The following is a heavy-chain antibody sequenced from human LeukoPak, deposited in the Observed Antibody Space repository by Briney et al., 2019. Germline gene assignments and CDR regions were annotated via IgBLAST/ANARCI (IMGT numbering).Heavy chain of an antibody. D-gene: IGHD6-6*01. Sequence: SETLSLTCAVYGGSFSGYYWGWIRQPPGKGLEWIGEINHSGSTNYNPSLKSRVTISVDTSKNQFSLKLSSVTAADTAVYYCARVRAERYSSIAARRSGFDYWGQGTLVTVSS. V-gene: IGHV4-34*01. CDR2: INHSGST. CDR3: ARVRAERYSSIAARRSGFDY. CDR1: GGSFSGYY. J-gene: IGHJ4*02.